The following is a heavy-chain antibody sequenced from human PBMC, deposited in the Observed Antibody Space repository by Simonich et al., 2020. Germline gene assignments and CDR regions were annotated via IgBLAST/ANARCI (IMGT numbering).Heavy chain of an antibody. CDR1: GFTFSSYA. Sequence: GGGLVQPGGSLRLSCAASGFTFSSYAMSWVRQAPGKGLEWVSAISGSGGSTYYADSAKGRFTISRDNSKNTLYLQMNSLRAEDTAVYYCAKDLGERITMIVVVIDAFDIWGQGTMVTVSS. CDR3: AKDLGERITMIVVVIDAFDI. D-gene: IGHD3-22*01. J-gene: IGHJ3*02. CDR2: ISGSGGST. V-gene: IGHV3-23*01.